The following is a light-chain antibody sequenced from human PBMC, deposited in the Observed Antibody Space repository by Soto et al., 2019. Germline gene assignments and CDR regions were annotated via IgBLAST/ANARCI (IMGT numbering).Light chain of an antibody. V-gene: IGLV2-8*01. J-gene: IGLJ1*01. CDR1: SSDVGGYNY. CDR2: EVS. Sequence: QSALTQPPSASGSPGQSVTISCTGTSSDVGGYNYVSWYQQHPGKAPKLIIYEVSKRPSGVPDRFSGSKSGNTASLTVSGLQAVDEADYYCSSYAGSPLCVFGTGTKVNVL. CDR3: SSYAGSPLCV.